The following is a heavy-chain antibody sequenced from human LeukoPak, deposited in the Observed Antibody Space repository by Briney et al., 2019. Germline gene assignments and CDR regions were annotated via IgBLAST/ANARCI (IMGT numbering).Heavy chain of an antibody. V-gene: IGHV4-61*05. CDR3: ARTSGSYFFDY. Sequence: SETLSLTCTVSGGSISSSSYYWGWIRQPPGKGLEWIGYIYYSGSTNYNPSLKSRVTISVDTSKNQFSLKLSSVTAADTAVYYCARTSGSYFFDYWGQGTLVTVSS. J-gene: IGHJ4*02. D-gene: IGHD1-26*01. CDR1: GGSISSSSYY. CDR2: IYYSGST.